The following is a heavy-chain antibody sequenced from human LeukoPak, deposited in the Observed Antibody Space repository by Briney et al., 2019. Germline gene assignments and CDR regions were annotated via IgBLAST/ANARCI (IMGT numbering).Heavy chain of an antibody. Sequence: GGSLRLSCAASGFIFSSYSMNWVRQAPGKGLEWVSVIYSGGSTYYADSVKGRFTISRDNTKNTLYLQMNSLRGDDTAVYYCAKSYSYYHMDDWGKGTSVTVSS. V-gene: IGHV3-66*01. J-gene: IGHJ6*03. CDR2: IYSGGST. CDR3: AKSYSYYHMDD. CDR1: GFIFSSYS.